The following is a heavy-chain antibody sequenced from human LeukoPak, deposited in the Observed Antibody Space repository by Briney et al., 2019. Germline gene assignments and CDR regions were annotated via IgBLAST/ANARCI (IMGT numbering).Heavy chain of an antibody. CDR1: GGTFSSYA. V-gene: IGHV1-69*05. J-gene: IGHJ4*02. Sequence: ASVKVSCKASGGTFSSYAISWVRQAPGQGLEWMGGIIPIFGTANYAKKFQGRVTITTDESTSPAYMELSSLRSEETAVYYCARGTPYSGSYWELRPYYFDYWGQGTLVTVYS. CDR2: IIPIFGTA. D-gene: IGHD1-26*01. CDR3: ARGTPYSGSYWELRPYYFDY.